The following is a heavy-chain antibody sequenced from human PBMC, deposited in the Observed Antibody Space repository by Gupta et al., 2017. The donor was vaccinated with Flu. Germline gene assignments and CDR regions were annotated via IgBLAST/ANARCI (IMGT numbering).Heavy chain of an antibody. D-gene: IGHD6-6*01. CDR1: RFTFNHFG. Sequence: QVQLVESGGGVVQPGKSLRLSCGASRFTFNHFGLNWVRQAPGKGLEWVALMSNDGIHKDYADSVKGRFTISRDNSKNTVSLQMNSLRAEDTAVYYCARVPTYNTSSGLGYYYYMDVWGKGTTVTVSS. J-gene: IGHJ6*03. CDR2: MSNDGIHK. V-gene: IGHV3-30-3*01. CDR3: ARVPTYNTSSGLGYYYYMDV.